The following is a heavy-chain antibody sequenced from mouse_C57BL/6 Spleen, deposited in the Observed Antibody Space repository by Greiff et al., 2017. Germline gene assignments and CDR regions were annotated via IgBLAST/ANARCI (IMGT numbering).Heavy chain of an antibody. Sequence: QVQLQQPGAELVMPGASVKLSCKASGYTFTSYWMHWVKQRPGQGLEWIGEIDPSDSYTNYNQKFKGKSTLTVDKSSSTAYMQLSSLTSEDSAVYYCARGGLRRYWYFDVWGTGTTVTVSS. CDR1: GYTFTSYW. D-gene: IGHD2-2*01. V-gene: IGHV1-69*01. CDR2: IDPSDSYT. J-gene: IGHJ1*03. CDR3: ARGGLRRYWYFDV.